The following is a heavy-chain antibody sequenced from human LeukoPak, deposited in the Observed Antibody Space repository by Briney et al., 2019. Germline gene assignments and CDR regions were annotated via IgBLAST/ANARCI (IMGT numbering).Heavy chain of an antibody. CDR2: INHSGST. V-gene: IGHV4-34*01. D-gene: IGHD3-3*01. J-gene: IGHJ6*03. Sequence: SETLSLTCAVYGGSFSGYYWSWIRQPPGKGLEWIGEINHSGSTSYNPSLKSRVTISVDTSKNQFSLKLSSVTAADTAVYYCARGRVEGYDFWSGYSHRGYYYMDVWGKGTTVTVPS. CDR1: GGSFSGYY. CDR3: ARGRVEGYDFWSGYSHRGYYYMDV.